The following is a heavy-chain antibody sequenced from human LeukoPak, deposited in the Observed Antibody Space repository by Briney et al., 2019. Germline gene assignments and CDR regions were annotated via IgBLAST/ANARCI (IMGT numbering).Heavy chain of an antibody. D-gene: IGHD6-6*01. CDR3: AGVLVAARQNWFDP. Sequence: SETLSLTCTVSGGSISSHYWSWIRQPPGKGLEWIGYIYYSGSTNYNPSLKSRVTISVDTSKNQFSLKLSSVTAADTAVYYCAGVLVAARQNWFDPWGQGTLVTVSS. CDR1: GGSISSHY. CDR2: IYYSGST. J-gene: IGHJ5*02. V-gene: IGHV4-59*11.